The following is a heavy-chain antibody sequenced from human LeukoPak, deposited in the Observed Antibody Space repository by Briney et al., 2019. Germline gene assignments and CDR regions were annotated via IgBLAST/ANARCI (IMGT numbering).Heavy chain of an antibody. J-gene: IGHJ5*02. CDR1: GFTFSSYW. Sequence: GGSLRLSCAASGFTFSSYWMHWVRQAPGKGLVWVSRINSDESSTSYADSVKGRFTISRDNAKNTLYLQMNSLRAEDTAVYYCARDRITMVRGVIILYNWFDPWGQGTLVTVSS. CDR3: ARDRITMVRGVIILYNWFDP. CDR2: INSDESST. D-gene: IGHD3-10*01. V-gene: IGHV3-74*01.